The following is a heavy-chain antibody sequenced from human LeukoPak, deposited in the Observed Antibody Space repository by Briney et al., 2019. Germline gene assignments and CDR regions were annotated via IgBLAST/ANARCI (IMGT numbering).Heavy chain of an antibody. CDR1: GGSFSGYY. CDR3: ARVVGYYDFWSGYGNYYFDY. D-gene: IGHD3-3*01. Sequence: SEILSLTCAVYGGSFSGYYWSWIRQPPGKGLEWIGEINHSGSTNYNPSLKSRVTISVDTSKNQFSLKLSSVTAADTAVYYCARVVGYYDFWSGYGNYYFDYWGQGTLVTVSS. V-gene: IGHV4-34*01. CDR2: INHSGST. J-gene: IGHJ4*02.